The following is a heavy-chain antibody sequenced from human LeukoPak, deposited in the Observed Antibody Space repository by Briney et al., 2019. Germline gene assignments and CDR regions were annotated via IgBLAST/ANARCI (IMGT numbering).Heavy chain of an antibody. CDR3: ARDGTKRYCTNGVCYFGY. J-gene: IGHJ4*02. D-gene: IGHD2-8*01. CDR1: GYTFTGYY. CDR2: INPNSGGT. Sequence: ASVKVSGKASGYTFTGYYMHWVRQAPGQGLEWMGWINPNSGGTNYAQKFQGRVTMTRDTSISTAYMELSRLRSDDTAVYYCARDGTKRYCTNGVCYFGYWGQGTLVTVSS. V-gene: IGHV1-2*02.